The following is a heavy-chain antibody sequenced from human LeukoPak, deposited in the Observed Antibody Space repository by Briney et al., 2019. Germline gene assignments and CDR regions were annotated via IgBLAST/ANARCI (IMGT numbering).Heavy chain of an antibody. CDR3: ARDDTIGFDY. Sequence: SETLSLTCTVSGGSISSYYWSWIRQPPGKGLEWIGEINHSGSTNYNPSLKSRVTISVDTSKNQFSLKLSSVTAADTAVYYCARDDTIGFDYWGQGTLVTVSS. CDR1: GGSISSYY. J-gene: IGHJ4*02. V-gene: IGHV4-34*01. CDR2: INHSGST. D-gene: IGHD2-8*01.